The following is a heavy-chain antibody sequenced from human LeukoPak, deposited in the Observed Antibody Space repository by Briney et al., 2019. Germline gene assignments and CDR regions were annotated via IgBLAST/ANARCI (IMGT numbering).Heavy chain of an antibody. CDR2: ISSSAITV. V-gene: IGHV3-48*03. D-gene: IGHD1-1*01. CDR3: ASGNEVGPAH. Sequence: PGGSLRLSCAASGFTFSDYEMNWVRQAPGKGLEWISYISSSAITVYYADSVKGRFTISRDSAKNSLFLQMNSLRAEDTAVYYCASGNEVGPAHWGQGTLVTVSS. J-gene: IGHJ4*02. CDR1: GFTFSDYE.